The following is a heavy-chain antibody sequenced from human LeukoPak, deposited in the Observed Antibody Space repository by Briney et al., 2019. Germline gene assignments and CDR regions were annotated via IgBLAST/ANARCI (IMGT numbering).Heavy chain of an antibody. CDR2: INHSGST. Sequence: PSETLSLTCAVYGGSFSGYYWSWIRQPPGKGLEWIGEINHSGSTNYNPSLKSRVTVSVDTSKNQFSLKLSSVTAADTAVYYCARGVNNWNVDVFDIWGQGTMVTVSS. D-gene: IGHD1-20*01. V-gene: IGHV4-34*01. J-gene: IGHJ3*02. CDR3: ARGVNNWNVDVFDI. CDR1: GGSFSGYY.